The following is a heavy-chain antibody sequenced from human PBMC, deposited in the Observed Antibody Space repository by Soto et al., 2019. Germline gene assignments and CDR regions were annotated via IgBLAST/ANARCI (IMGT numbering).Heavy chain of an antibody. CDR2: MNPRSGNT. V-gene: IGHV1-8*01. Sequence: QVQLVQSGAEVKKPGASVKVSCKASGYTFTSWDVYWVRQDAGQGLEWMGYMNPRSGNTGYEQKFQGRVTMTRDTSISTAYMELSSLTSDDTAVYYCTASSWTGAGLDFWGQGTPVTVPS. D-gene: IGHD6-13*01. J-gene: IGHJ4*01. CDR3: TASSWTGAGLDF. CDR1: GYTFTSWD.